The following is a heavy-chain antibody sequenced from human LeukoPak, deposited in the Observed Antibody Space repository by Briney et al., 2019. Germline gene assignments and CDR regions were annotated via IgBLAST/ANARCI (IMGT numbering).Heavy chain of an antibody. Sequence: SETLSLTCTVSGGSISSYYWSSIRQPPGKGLEWIGYIYYSGSTNYNPSPKSRVTISVDTSKNQFSLKLSSVTAADTAVYYCARGYSGYGPDGDWGQGTLFTVSS. J-gene: IGHJ4*02. CDR2: IYYSGST. D-gene: IGHD5-12*01. CDR3: ARGYSGYGPDGD. CDR1: GGSISSYY. V-gene: IGHV4-59*01.